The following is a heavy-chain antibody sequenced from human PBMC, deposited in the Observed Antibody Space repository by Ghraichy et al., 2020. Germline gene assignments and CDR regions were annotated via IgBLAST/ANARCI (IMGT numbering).Heavy chain of an antibody. J-gene: IGHJ6*02. D-gene: IGHD3-3*01. CDR3: ANFPQWTYYDFWSEEGVDV. Sequence: GESLNISCAASGFTFSNYAMSWVRQAPGKGLEWVSGISGSGDTTYYADSVKGRFTISRDNSKNTLYLQMNSLRAEDTAVYYCANFPQWTYYDFWSEEGVDVWGQGTTVTVSS. CDR2: ISGSGDTT. V-gene: IGHV3-23*01. CDR1: GFTFSNYA.